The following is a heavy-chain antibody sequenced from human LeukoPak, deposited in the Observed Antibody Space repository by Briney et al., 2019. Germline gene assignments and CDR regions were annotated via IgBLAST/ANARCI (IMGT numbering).Heavy chain of an antibody. CDR2: ISGSGGST. J-gene: IGHJ5*02. V-gene: IGHV3-23*01. D-gene: IGHD3-22*01. Sequence: ETLSLTCAVSGGSISSSNWWSWVRQPPGKGLEWVSAISGSGGSTYYADSVKGRFTISRDNSKNTLYLQMNSLRAEDTAVYYCAKDALGNYYDSSGYYYENPPNWFDPWGQGTLVTVSS. CDR1: GGSISSSN. CDR3: AKDALGNYYDSSGYYYENPPNWFDP.